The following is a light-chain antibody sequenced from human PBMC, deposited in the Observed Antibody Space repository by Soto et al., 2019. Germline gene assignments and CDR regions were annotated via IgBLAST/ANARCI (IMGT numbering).Light chain of an antibody. CDR3: QQSYSTPHT. CDR2: AAS. V-gene: IGKV1-39*01. J-gene: IGKJ2*01. Sequence: DIQMTQSPSSLSASVGDRVTITCRASQSIDTYLNLYQQKPGKAPKLLIYAASRLQSGVPSRFSGSGSGTDFTLTISSLQPEDFATYYCQQSYSTPHTFGQGTKLEIK. CDR1: QSIDTY.